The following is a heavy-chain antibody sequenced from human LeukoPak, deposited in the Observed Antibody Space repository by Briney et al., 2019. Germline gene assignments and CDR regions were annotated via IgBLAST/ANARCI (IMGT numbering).Heavy chain of an antibody. CDR2: IKTDGSQI. V-gene: IGHV3-7*01. D-gene: IGHD7-27*01. CDR3: ARDLNWETY. J-gene: IGHJ4*02. CDR1: GLTFSSYG. Sequence: PGGSLRLSCAASGLTFSSYGMHWVRQAPGKGLEWVANIKTDGSQIYYVDSVKGRFTISRDNAKNSLYLQMNSLRAEDTAVYYCARDLNWETYWGQGTLVSVSS.